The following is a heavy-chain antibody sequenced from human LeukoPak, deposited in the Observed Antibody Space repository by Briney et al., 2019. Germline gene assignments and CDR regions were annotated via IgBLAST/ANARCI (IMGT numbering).Heavy chain of an antibody. CDR1: GFTFSSYA. Sequence: GGSLRLSCAASGFTFSSYAMSWVRQAPGKGLEWVSAISGSGGSTYYADSVKGRFTISRDNSKNTLYLQMNSLRAEDTAAYYCAKEFRYYYDSSGYFDYWGQGTLVTVSS. J-gene: IGHJ4*02. D-gene: IGHD3-22*01. CDR2: ISGSGGST. CDR3: AKEFRYYYDSSGYFDY. V-gene: IGHV3-23*01.